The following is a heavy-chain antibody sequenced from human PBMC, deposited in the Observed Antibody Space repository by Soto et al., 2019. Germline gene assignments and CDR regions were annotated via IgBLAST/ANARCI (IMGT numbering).Heavy chain of an antibody. CDR1: SGSIRTSNW. D-gene: IGHD2-8*01. J-gene: IGHJ6*03. CDR2: IYRSGST. V-gene: IGHV4-4*02. CDR3: ARANRDYYYHMDV. Sequence: QVQLQESGPGLVKPSGTLSLTCTVSSGSIRTSNWWSWVRLPPGKGLEWIGEIYRSGSTNYNPSLKSRVTISVDKSKNQFSLKLSCVTAADTAVYYCARANRDYYYHMDVWGKGTTVTVSS.